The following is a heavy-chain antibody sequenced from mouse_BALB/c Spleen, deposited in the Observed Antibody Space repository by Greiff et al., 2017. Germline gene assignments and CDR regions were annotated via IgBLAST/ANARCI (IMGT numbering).Heavy chain of an antibody. J-gene: IGHJ3*01. CDR3: ARHELGGFAY. CDR1: GFTFSSYT. V-gene: IGHV5-12-2*01. D-gene: IGHD4-1*01. Sequence: EVKLVESGGGLVQPGGSLKLSCAASGFTFSSYTMSWVRQTPEKRLEWVAYISNGGGSTYYPDTVKGRFTISRDNAKNTLYLQMSSLKSEDTAMYYCARHELGGFAYWGQGTLVTVSA. CDR2: ISNGGGST.